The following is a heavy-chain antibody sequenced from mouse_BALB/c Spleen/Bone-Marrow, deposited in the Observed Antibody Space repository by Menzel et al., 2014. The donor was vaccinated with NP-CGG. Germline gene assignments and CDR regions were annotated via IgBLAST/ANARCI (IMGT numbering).Heavy chain of an antibody. CDR1: GYTFSSYV. Sequence: VQLQQSGPELVKPGASVKMSCKASGYTFSSYVLHWVKQKPGQGLEGIGYNDPDNDYSKYNEKFRGKATLTSDKSSSTAYMELSALTSEDSAVYHCARPFGDYFAYWGQGTLVTVSA. V-gene: IGHV1-14*01. D-gene: IGHD2-13*01. J-gene: IGHJ3*01. CDR2: NDPDNDYS. CDR3: ARPFGDYFAY.